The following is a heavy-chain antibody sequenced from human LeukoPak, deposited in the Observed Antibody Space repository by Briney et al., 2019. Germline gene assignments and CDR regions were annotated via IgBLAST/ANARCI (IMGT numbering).Heavy chain of an antibody. CDR1: GGTFSSYA. CDR3: AREGYYYDSSGYYYLSYYFDY. V-gene: IGHV1-69*05. CDR2: IIPIFGTA. J-gene: IGHJ4*02. Sequence: SVKVSCKASGGTFSSYAISWVRQAPGQGLEWMGGIIPIFGTANYARKFQGRVTITTDESTSTAYMELSSLRSEDTAVYYCAREGYYYDSSGYYYLSYYFDYWGQGTLVTVSS. D-gene: IGHD3-22*01.